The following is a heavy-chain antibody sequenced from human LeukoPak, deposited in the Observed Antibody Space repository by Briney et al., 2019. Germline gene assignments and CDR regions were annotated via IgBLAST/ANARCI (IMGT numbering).Heavy chain of an antibody. CDR1: GGSISSYY. CDR3: ARTLIAAAGPYNWFDP. CDR2: IYTSGST. D-gene: IGHD6-13*01. V-gene: IGHV4-4*07. Sequence: SETLSLTCTVSGGSISSYYWSWIRQPAGKGLEWIGRIYTSGSTNCNPSLKSRVTMSVDTSKNQFSLKLSSVTAADTAVYYCARTLIAAAGPYNWFDPWGQGTLVTVSS. J-gene: IGHJ5*02.